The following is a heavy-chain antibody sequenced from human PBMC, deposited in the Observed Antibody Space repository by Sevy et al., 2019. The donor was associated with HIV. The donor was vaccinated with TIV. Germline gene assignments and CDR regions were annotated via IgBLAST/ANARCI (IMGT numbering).Heavy chain of an antibody. CDR2: ISGISNYI. CDR1: GFTFSSYS. Sequence: GGYLRLSCAASGFTFSSYSLNWVRQAPGKGLEWVSFISGISNYIYYADSVKGRFSISRDNAKDSAYLQMNSLRAEDTAIYYCARGAQTYDAFDVWGQGTMVTVSS. CDR3: ARGAQTYDAFDV. V-gene: IGHV3-21*01. J-gene: IGHJ3*01.